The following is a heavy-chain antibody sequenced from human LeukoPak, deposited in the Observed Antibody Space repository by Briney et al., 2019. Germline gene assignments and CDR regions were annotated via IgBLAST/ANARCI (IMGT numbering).Heavy chain of an antibody. CDR3: ARGRVGAPFDY. J-gene: IGHJ4*02. V-gene: IGHV1-18*01. CDR1: GYTFTSYG. D-gene: IGHD1-26*01. CDR2: ISAYNGNT. Sequence: ASVKASCKASGYTFTSYGISWMRQAPGQGLEWMGWISAYNGNTNYAQKLQGRVTMTIDTSTSTAYMELRSLRSDDTAVYYCARGRVGAPFDYRGQGTLVTVSS.